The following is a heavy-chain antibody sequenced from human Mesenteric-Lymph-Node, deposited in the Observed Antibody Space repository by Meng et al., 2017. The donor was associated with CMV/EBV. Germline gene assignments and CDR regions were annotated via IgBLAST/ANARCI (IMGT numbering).Heavy chain of an antibody. CDR1: FTFNNYA. J-gene: IGHJ4*02. V-gene: IGHV1-3*01. CDR3: ARDGPSLVRGVMYYFDY. Sequence: FTFNNYAIHWVRQAPGQRLEWMGWINAGNGNTKYSQSFQDRVTITRDTPATTVYMALSSLRSEDAAVYYCARDGPSLVRGVMYYFDYWGQGTLVTVSS. D-gene: IGHD3-10*01. CDR2: INAGNGNT.